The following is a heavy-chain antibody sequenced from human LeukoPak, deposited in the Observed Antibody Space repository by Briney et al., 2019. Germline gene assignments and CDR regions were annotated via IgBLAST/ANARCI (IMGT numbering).Heavy chain of an antibody. CDR2: IYSGGNT. CDR1: GFSVSNTY. V-gene: IGHV3-53*01. D-gene: IGHD2-21*02. CDR3: ARGTVTAPDY. J-gene: IGHJ4*02. Sequence: GGSLRLSCAASGFSVSNTYMSWVRQAPGKGLEWVSIYSGGNTYYADSVKGRFTISRDNSKNTLYLQMSRLRPEDTAVYYCARGTVTAPDYWGQGTLVTVSS.